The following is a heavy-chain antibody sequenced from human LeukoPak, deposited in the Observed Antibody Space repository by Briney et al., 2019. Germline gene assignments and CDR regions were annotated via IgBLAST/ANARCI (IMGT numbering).Heavy chain of an antibody. D-gene: IGHD2-15*01. Sequence: PGGSLRLSCAASGFTFSSYGMHWVRQAPGKGLEWVAVISYDGSNKYYADSVKGRFTISRDNSKNTLYLQMNSLRAEDTAVYYCAREWNIVVVVAATPYYWGQGTLVTVSS. J-gene: IGHJ4*02. CDR2: ISYDGSNK. CDR3: AREWNIVVVVAATPYY. CDR1: GFTFSSYG. V-gene: IGHV3-30*19.